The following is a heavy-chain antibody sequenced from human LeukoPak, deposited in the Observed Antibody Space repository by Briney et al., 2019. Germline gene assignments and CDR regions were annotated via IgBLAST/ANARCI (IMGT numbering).Heavy chain of an antibody. V-gene: IGHV1-18*01. CDR3: ARTAAVWFDP. J-gene: IGHJ5*02. CDR1: GGTFNSYA. D-gene: IGHD6-13*01. Sequence: GASVKVSCKASGGTFNSYAISWVRQAPGQGLEWMGGISAYNGNTNYAQKLQGRVTMTTDTSTSTAYMELRSLRSDDTAVYYCARTAAVWFDPWGQGTLVTVSS. CDR2: ISAYNGNT.